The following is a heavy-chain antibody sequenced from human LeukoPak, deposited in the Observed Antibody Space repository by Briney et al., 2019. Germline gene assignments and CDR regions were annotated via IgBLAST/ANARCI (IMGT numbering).Heavy chain of an antibody. V-gene: IGHV3-9*01. D-gene: IGHD4-11*01. J-gene: IGHJ4*02. Sequence: SLRLSCAAAGFTFDDYAMHWVRPAPGKGLEWVSGISWNSGSIGYADSVKGRFTISRDNAKNSLYLQMNSPRAEDTAVYYCAKTIYTNYAGSDYWGQGTLVTVSS. CDR3: AKTIYTNYAGSDY. CDR1: GFTFDDYA. CDR2: ISWNSGSI.